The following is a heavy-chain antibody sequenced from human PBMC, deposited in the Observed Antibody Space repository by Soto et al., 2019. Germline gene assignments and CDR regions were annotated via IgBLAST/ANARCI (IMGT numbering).Heavy chain of an antibody. D-gene: IGHD3-10*01. CDR2: TIPVFNTA. V-gene: IGHV1-69*06. J-gene: IGHJ3*02. CDR1: GGTLSDHG. Sequence: QVQLEQSGAEVKKPGSSGKVSCKASGGTLSDHGVAWLRQAPGQGLEWMGGTIPVFNTAKYAQKFQGRVTVTADKFKNITYMELSSLRSEDTAFYFCSRGVYGSGNYYTGPSAFDIWGQGTMVIVSS. CDR3: SRGVYGSGNYYTGPSAFDI.